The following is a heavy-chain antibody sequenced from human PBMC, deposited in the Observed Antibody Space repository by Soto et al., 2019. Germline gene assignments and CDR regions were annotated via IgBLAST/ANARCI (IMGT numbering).Heavy chain of an antibody. CDR3: ARDSLTMVRGVIIGYYGMDV. J-gene: IGHJ6*02. CDR1: GGSIRSYY. CDR2: MNDRGST. D-gene: IGHD3-10*01. V-gene: IGHV4-59*01. Sequence: SETLSLTCTVSGGSIRSYYWSWIRQPPGKGLEWIGYMNDRGSTNYKPSLKSRVTISVDTSKNQFSLKLSSVTAADTAVYYCARDSLTMVRGVIIGYYGMDVWGQGTTVTVSS.